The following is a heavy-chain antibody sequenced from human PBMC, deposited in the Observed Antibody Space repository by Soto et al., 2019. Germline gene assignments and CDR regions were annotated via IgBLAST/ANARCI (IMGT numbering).Heavy chain of an antibody. Sequence: GGSLRLSCAASGFTFSSYSMNWVRQAPGKGLEWVSSISSSSSYIYYADSVKGRFTISRDNAKNSLYLQMNSLRAEDTAVYYCARKLSSGWPEVDYWGQGTLVTVSS. CDR3: ARKLSSGWPEVDY. CDR1: GFTFSSYS. V-gene: IGHV3-21*01. D-gene: IGHD6-19*01. CDR2: ISSSSSYI. J-gene: IGHJ4*02.